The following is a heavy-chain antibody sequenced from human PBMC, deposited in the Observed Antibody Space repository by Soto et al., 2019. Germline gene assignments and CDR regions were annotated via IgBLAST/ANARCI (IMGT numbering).Heavy chain of an antibody. CDR3: ANMFRGSAGSQMDV. CDR2: ISYDGRNE. D-gene: IGHD2-15*01. J-gene: IGHJ6*02. Sequence: QVHLVESGGGVVQPGRSLRLSCSASGFSFSTYAMHWVRQAPGKGLEWVAGISYDGRNEYYADSVKGRFTISRDNSKNSLSLQMNSLTTEVTALFFCANMFRGSAGSQMDVWGQGTTVTVSS. V-gene: IGHV3-30*18. CDR1: GFSFSTYA.